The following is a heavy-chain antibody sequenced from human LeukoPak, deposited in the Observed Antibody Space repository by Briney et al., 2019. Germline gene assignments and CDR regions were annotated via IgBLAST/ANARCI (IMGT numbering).Heavy chain of an antibody. J-gene: IGHJ4*02. CDR1: GFTFSSYG. CDR2: IWYDGSNK. V-gene: IGHV3-33*01. D-gene: IGHD6-19*01. CDR3: ARDGSSGWYWVDY. Sequence: GGSLRLACAASGFTFSSYGMHWVRQAPGKGLEWVAVIWYDGSNKYYADSVKGRFTISRDNSKNTLYLQMNSLRAEDTAVYYCARDGSSGWYWVDYWGEGTLVTVSS.